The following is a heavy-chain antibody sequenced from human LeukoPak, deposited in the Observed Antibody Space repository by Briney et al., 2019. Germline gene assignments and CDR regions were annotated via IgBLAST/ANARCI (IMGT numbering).Heavy chain of an antibody. CDR3: GELGIIMRGGV. CDR2: ISSSGSTI. J-gene: IGHJ6*03. V-gene: IGHV3-48*03. Sequence: GGSLRLSCAASGFTFSSYEMNWVRQAPGKGLEWVSYISSSGSTIYYADSVQGRFTISRDNAKNSLYLQMNSLRAEDTAVYYFGELGIIMRGGVGGKGPPVTLSS. D-gene: IGHD3-22*01. CDR1: GFTFSSYE.